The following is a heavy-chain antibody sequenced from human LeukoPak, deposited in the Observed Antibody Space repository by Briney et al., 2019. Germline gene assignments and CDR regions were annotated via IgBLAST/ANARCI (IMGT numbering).Heavy chain of an antibody. D-gene: IGHD6-13*01. CDR3: ARDHLAAAGVDY. V-gene: IGHV1-46*01. CDR2: IDPSGGST. CDR1: GYTFTSYY. Sequence: ASVKVSCKASGYTFTSYYMHWVRQAPGQGLEWMGIIDPSGGSTSYAQKFQGRVTMTRDTSTSTVYMELSSPRSEDTAVYYCARDHLAAAGVDYWGQGTLVTVSS. J-gene: IGHJ4*02.